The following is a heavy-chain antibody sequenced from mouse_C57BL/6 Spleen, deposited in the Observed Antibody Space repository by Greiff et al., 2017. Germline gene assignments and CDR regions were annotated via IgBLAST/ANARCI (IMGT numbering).Heavy chain of an antibody. CDR3: ARELSYAMDY. V-gene: IGHV1-54*01. D-gene: IGHD1-3*01. J-gene: IGHJ4*01. Sequence: QVQLKQSGAELVRPGTSVKVSCKASGYAFTNYLIEWVKQRPGQGLEWIGVINPGSGGTNYNEKFKGKATLTADKSSSTACMQLSSLTSEDSAVYFCARELSYAMDYWGQGTSVTVSS. CDR2: INPGSGGT. CDR1: GYAFTNYL.